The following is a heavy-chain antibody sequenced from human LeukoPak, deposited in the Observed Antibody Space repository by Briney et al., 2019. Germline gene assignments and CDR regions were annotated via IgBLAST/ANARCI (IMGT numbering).Heavy chain of an antibody. CDR2: ISSSSSYI. Sequence: GGSLRLSCAASGFTVSSYSMNWVRQAPGKGLEWVSSISSSSSYIYYADSVKGRFTISRDNAKNSLYLQMNSLRAEDTAAYYCARVLNNYGDGYWGQGTLVTVSS. D-gene: IGHD4-17*01. CDR1: GFTVSSYS. CDR3: ARVLNNYGDGY. J-gene: IGHJ4*02. V-gene: IGHV3-21*01.